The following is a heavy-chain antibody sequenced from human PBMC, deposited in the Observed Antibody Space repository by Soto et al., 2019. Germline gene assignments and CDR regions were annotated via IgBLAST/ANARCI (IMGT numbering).Heavy chain of an antibody. V-gene: IGHV3-64*01. CDR3: VRRVSGNYDY. CDR1: GFTFSSYD. CDR2: ISSNGGTT. D-gene: IGHD1-7*01. Sequence: ASGFTFSSYDMHWVRQAPGKGLEYVSSISSNGGTTYYGNSVKGRFTISRDNSKNTLYLQMGSLRAEDMAVYYCVRRVSGNYDYWGQGTLVTVSS. J-gene: IGHJ4*02.